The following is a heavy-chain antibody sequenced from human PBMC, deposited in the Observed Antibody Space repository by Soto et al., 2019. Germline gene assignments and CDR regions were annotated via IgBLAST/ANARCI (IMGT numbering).Heavy chain of an antibody. CDR3: ARDSVRGYYDSSGYFTAVDY. CDR2: IKQDGSEK. J-gene: IGHJ4*02. D-gene: IGHD3-22*01. Sequence: PWGSLLLSCASSVFTFSDYWMSWVRQAPGKGLDSVANIKQDGSEKYYVDSVKGRFTISRDNAKNSLFLQMNSLRAEDTAVYYCARDSVRGYYDSSGYFTAVDYWGQGTMVTVSS. CDR1: VFTFSDYW. V-gene: IGHV3-7*01.